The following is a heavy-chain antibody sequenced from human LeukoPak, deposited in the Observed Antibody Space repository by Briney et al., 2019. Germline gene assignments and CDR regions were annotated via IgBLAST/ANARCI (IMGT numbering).Heavy chain of an antibody. V-gene: IGHV3-30*18. CDR3: AKFSVGDSFDY. CDR1: GFTFSSYG. CDR2: ISYDGSNK. J-gene: IGHJ4*02. Sequence: GSLRLSCAASGFTFSSYGMHWVRQAPGKGLEWVAVISYDGSNKYYADSVKGRFTISRDNSKNTLYLQMNSLRAEDTAVYYCAKFSVGDSFDYWGQGTLVTVSS. D-gene: IGHD3-10*01.